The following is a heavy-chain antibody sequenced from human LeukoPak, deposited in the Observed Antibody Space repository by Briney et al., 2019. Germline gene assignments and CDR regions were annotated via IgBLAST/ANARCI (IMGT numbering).Heavy chain of an antibody. D-gene: IGHD2-21*02. Sequence: GGSLRLSCVASGFTFSSYGMHWVRQAPGKGLQWVADIWFDGSNKVYADSVKGRFTISRDNSKNTLYLQMNSLRAEDTAVYYCAKDRVVVTGVFDYWGQGTLVTVSS. CDR1: GFTFSSYG. CDR2: IWFDGSNK. V-gene: IGHV3-33*06. CDR3: AKDRVVVTGVFDY. J-gene: IGHJ4*02.